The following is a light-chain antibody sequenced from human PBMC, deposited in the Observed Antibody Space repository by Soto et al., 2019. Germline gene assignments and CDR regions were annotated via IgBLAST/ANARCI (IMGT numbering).Light chain of an antibody. Sequence: QSALTQPASVSGSPGQSITISCTGTSSDVGGYNYVSWYQQHPGKAPKLMIYDVSNRPSGVSNRFSGSKSGNTASLTISGLQAEDEADYNCSSYTSSSPLAVFGTGTKVTFL. CDR1: SSDVGGYNY. CDR2: DVS. CDR3: SSYTSSSPLAV. J-gene: IGLJ1*01. V-gene: IGLV2-14*01.